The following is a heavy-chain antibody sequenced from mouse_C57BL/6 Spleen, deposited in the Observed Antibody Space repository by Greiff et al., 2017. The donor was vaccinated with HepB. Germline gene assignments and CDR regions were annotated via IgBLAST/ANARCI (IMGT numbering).Heavy chain of an antibody. CDR2: ISDGGSYT. J-gene: IGHJ1*03. CDR3: AREWNPNWYFDV. V-gene: IGHV5-4*01. CDR1: GFTFSSYA. Sequence: EVKVVESGGGLVKPGGSLKLSCAASGFTFSSYAMSWVRQTPEKRLEWVATISDGGSYTYYPDNVKGRFTISRDNAKNNLYLQMSHLKSEDTAMYYCAREWNPNWYFDVWGTGTTVTVSS.